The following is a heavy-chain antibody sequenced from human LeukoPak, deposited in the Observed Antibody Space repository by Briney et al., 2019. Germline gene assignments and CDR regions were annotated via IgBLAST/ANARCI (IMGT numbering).Heavy chain of an antibody. CDR2: IYYSGST. V-gene: IGHV4-38-2*02. D-gene: IGHD3-10*01. Sequence: SETLSLTCTVSGYSISSGYYWGWIRQPPGKGLEWIGYIYYSGSTNYNPSLKSRVTISVDTSKNQFSLKLSSVTAADTAVYYCARSIRKLWFGELLPDYLDYWGQGTLVTVSS. J-gene: IGHJ4*02. CDR1: GYSISSGYY. CDR3: ARSIRKLWFGELLPDYLDY.